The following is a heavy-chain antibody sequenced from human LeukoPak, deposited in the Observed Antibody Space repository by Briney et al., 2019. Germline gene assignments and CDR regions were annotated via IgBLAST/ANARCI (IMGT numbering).Heavy chain of an antibody. J-gene: IGHJ4*02. D-gene: IGHD2-15*01. CDR3: ARRAGYCSGGSCKYFEY. Sequence: GESLKISCKGSGYSFTSYWIGWVRQMPGKGLEWMGIIYPGDSDTRYSPSFQGQVTISADKSISTAYLQLSSLKASDTAIYYCARRAGYCSGGSCKYFEYWGQGTLVTVSS. CDR1: GYSFTSYW. V-gene: IGHV5-51*01. CDR2: IYPGDSDT.